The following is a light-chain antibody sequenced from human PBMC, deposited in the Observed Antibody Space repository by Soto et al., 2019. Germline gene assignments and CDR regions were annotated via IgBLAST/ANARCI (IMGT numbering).Light chain of an antibody. J-gene: IGLJ2*01. CDR3: CSYAGSSTVV. Sequence: QSALTQPASVSGSPGQSITISCTGTSSDIGAHDLVSWYQQHPGKAPKFMIYDVSKRPSGVSNRFSGSKSGNTASLTISGLQAEDEADYYCCSYAGSSTVVFGGGTQLTVL. CDR1: SSDIGAHDL. CDR2: DVS. V-gene: IGLV2-23*02.